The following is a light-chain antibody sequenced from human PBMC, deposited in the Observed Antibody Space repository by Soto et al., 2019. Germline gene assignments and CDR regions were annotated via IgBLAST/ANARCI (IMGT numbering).Light chain of an antibody. CDR3: SSYAGSSVPVA. CDR2: DVT. V-gene: IGLV2-8*01. J-gene: IGLJ2*01. CDR1: SSDVGGYNF. Sequence: QSALTQPPSASGSPGQSVTISCTGASSDVGGYNFVSWYQQHPGKAPKLMIYDVTKRPSGVPDRFSGSKSGNTASLTVSGLQADDEADYCSSYAGSSVPVAFSGGTKVTVL.